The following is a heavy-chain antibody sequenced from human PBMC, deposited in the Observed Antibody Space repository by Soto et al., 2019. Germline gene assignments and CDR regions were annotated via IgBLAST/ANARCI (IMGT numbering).Heavy chain of an antibody. J-gene: IGHJ4*02. V-gene: IGHV3-72*01. CDR2: SSGKPQGHST. Sequence: EVQLVESGGGLVQPGGSLRLSCAASGFTFSDYHMDWVRQSPGQGQEWVGRSSGKPQGHSTAYAASVRGRFTVSRDNSKDSLYLHMESLKTEDTAVYYCVRFPPGDWGQGALVTVSS. CDR3: VRFPPGD. CDR1: GFTFSDYH.